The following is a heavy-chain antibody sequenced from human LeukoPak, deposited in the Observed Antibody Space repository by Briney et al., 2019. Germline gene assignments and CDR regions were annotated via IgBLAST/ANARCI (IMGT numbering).Heavy chain of an antibody. CDR1: GFAFSSYA. Sequence: PGGSLRLSCAASGFAFSSYAMSWVRQAPGKGLEWVSAISGSGGSTYYADSVKGRFTISRDNSKNTLYLQMNSLRAEDTAVYYCAKATYHSGSYLGHWFDPWGQGTLVTVSS. CDR3: AKATYHSGSYLGHWFDP. CDR2: ISGSGGST. D-gene: IGHD1-26*01. J-gene: IGHJ5*02. V-gene: IGHV3-23*01.